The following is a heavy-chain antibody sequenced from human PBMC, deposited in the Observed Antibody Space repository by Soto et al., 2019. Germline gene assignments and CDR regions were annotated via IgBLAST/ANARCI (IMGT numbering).Heavy chain of an antibody. D-gene: IGHD2-8*01. J-gene: IGHJ6*04. CDR3: ARGFRNGFNV. CDR1: GFTFSGYS. CDR2: ISGPSIYI. V-gene: IGHV3-21*01. Sequence: EVQLVESGGGLVKPGGSLRLSCVASGFTFSGYSINWVRQAPGKGLEWVSYISGPSIYIYYADSVEGRFTISRDKAKSAAYRQITSLRCEDTAVYYCARGFRNGFNVWGEGTTISVSS.